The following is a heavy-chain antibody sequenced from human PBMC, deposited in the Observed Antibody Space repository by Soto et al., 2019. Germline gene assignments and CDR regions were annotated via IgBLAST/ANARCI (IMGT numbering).Heavy chain of an antibody. Sequence: GGSLRLSRAASGFTFSSYWMHWVRQAPGKGLVWVSRINSDGSSTSYADSVKGRFTISRDNAKNTLYLQMNSLRAEDTAVYYCARFSSSSSNWGYYYYGMDVWGQGTTVTVSS. CDR1: GFTFSSYW. CDR3: ARFSSSSSNWGYYYYGMDV. V-gene: IGHV3-74*01. CDR2: INSDGSST. J-gene: IGHJ6*02. D-gene: IGHD7-27*01.